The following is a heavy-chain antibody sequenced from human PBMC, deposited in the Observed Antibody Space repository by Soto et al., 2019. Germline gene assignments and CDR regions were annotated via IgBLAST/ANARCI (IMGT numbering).Heavy chain of an antibody. D-gene: IGHD3-3*01. CDR3: AHRATMTIFGLIIDTGIWFDP. V-gene: IGHV2-5*02. Sequence: QINLIESGPTLVKPTQPLTLTCTFSGFSLSTSGAAVGWVRRPPGRALEWLALIYWGGDKRYNASLGNSLTITTNTSRNQVVLTLTNVDPTDTATYYCAHRATMTIFGLIIDTGIWFDPWGQGTRVIVSS. J-gene: IGHJ5*02. CDR1: GFSLSTSGAA. CDR2: IYWGGDK.